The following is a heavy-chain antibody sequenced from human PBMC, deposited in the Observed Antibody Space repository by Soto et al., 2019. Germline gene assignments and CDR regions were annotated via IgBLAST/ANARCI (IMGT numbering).Heavy chain of an antibody. D-gene: IGHD5-18*01. CDR3: ASMPGVYSYGYYYYGMDV. J-gene: IGHJ6*02. CDR1: GGSVSSGSYY. CDR2: IYYSGST. V-gene: IGHV4-61*01. Sequence: QVQLQESGPGLVKPSETLSLTCTVSGGSVSSGSYYWSWIRQPPGKGLEWIGYIYYSGSTNYNPSLKSRVTISVDTSKNQFSLKLSSVTAADTAVYYCASMPGVYSYGYYYYGMDVWGQGTTVTVSS.